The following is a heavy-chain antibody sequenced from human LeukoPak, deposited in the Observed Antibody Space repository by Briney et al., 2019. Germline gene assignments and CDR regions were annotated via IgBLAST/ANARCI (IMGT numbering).Heavy chain of an antibody. V-gene: IGHV3-21*01. CDR3: ARAIFGVVWTHFDY. D-gene: IGHD3-3*01. CDR1: GFTFSSYS. Sequence: GGSLRLSCAASGFTFSSYSMNWVRQAPGKGLEWVSSISSSSSYIYYADSVKGRFTISRDNAKNTLYLQMNSLRAEDTAVYYCARAIFGVVWTHFDYWGQGTLVTVSS. CDR2: ISSSSSYI. J-gene: IGHJ4*02.